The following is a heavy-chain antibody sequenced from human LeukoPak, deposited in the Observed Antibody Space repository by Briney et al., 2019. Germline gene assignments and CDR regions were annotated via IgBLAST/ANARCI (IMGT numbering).Heavy chain of an antibody. CDR2: VHPSEGT. V-gene: IGHV4-4*02. Sequence: SETLSLTCAVSGGSVSHSNWWTWVRQSPGKGLEWIGEVHPSEGTDYNPSLKSRVTISVDTSKNQFSLKLSSVTAADTAVYYCARFRITVTTEPNVFDYWGQGTLVTVSS. J-gene: IGHJ4*02. CDR3: ARFRITVTTEPNVFDY. D-gene: IGHD4-17*01. CDR1: GGSVSHSNW.